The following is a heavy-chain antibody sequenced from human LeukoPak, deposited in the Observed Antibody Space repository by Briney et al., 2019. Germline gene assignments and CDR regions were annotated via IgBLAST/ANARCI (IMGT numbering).Heavy chain of an antibody. J-gene: IGHJ4*02. CDR2: IYYSGTT. CDR3: ARHLRSFPDY. CDR1: GVSIRSYY. V-gene: IGHV4-59*08. Sequence: ASETLSLTCTFSGVSIRSYYWSWIRQPPGKGLEWLGYIYYSGTTNYNPSLKSRLTMSLDTSKKHLSLRLTSVSAADTAVYYCARHLRSFPDYWGQGTLITVSS. D-gene: IGHD3-3*02.